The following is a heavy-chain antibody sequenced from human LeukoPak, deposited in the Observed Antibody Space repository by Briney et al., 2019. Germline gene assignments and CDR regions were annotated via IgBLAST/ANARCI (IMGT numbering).Heavy chain of an antibody. J-gene: IGHJ4*02. Sequence: ASVKVSCKASGYTFTGYYMHWVRQAPGQGLEWMGWINPNSGGTNYAQKFQGRVTMTRDTSISTAYMELSRLRSDDTAVYYCARGSNALTSPLYFDYCGQGTLVTVSS. D-gene: IGHD4/OR15-4a*01. CDR3: ARGSNALTSPLYFDY. V-gene: IGHV1-2*02. CDR1: GYTFTGYY. CDR2: INPNSGGT.